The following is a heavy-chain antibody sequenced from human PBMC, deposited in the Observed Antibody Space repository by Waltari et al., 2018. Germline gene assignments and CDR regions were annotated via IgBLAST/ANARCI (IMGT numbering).Heavy chain of an antibody. Sequence: EVQLVESGGGLVQPGGSLSLSCSGSGFTFTNHWMSWVRQAPGKGPEWVASIKQDGSEKYYVDSMKGRFTISRDNAKNSLSLQMDSLRAEDTAVYFCARGVTTVEYWGQGTLVTVSS. D-gene: IGHD2-21*02. V-gene: IGHV3-7*04. CDR1: GFTFTNHW. CDR3: ARGVTTVEY. CDR2: IKQDGSEK. J-gene: IGHJ4*02.